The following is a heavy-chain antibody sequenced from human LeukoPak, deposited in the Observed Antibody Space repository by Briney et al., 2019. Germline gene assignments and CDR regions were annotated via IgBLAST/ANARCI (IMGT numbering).Heavy chain of an antibody. CDR1: GYSFTNYW. CDR2: IYPGDSDT. V-gene: IGHV5-51*01. J-gene: IGHJ4*02. CDR3: ARRADCGGDCYLQYYFDY. D-gene: IGHD2-21*02. Sequence: GESLKISCKGSGYSFTNYWIGWVRQMPGKGLEFMGIIYPGDSDTRYSPSFQGQVTISAGKSISTAYLQWSSLKASDTAMYYCARRADCGGDCYLQYYFDYWGQGTLVTVSS.